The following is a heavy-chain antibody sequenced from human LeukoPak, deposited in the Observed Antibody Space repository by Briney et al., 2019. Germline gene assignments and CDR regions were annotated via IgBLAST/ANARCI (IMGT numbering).Heavy chain of an antibody. CDR3: AGDSRSAFDI. Sequence: KPSETLSLTCTVSGGSISSYYWSWIRQPPGKGLEWIGYIYYSGSTNYNPSLKSRVTISVDTSKNQFSLKLSSVTAADTAVYYCAGDSRSAFDIWGQGTMVTVSS. CDR2: IYYSGST. CDR1: GGSISSYY. V-gene: IGHV4-59*01. J-gene: IGHJ3*02.